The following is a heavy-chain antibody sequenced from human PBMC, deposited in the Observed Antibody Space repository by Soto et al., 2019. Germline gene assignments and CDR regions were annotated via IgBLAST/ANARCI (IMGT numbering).Heavy chain of an antibody. D-gene: IGHD3-16*02. Sequence: GGSLRLSCAASGFTFSSYGMHWVRQAPGKGLEWVAVISYDGSNKYYADSVKGRFTISRDNSKNTLYLQMNSLRAEDTAVYYCAKDGLRLGELSLLSYYYYYGMDVWGQGTTVTVSS. V-gene: IGHV3-30*18. CDR3: AKDGLRLGELSLLSYYYYYGMDV. J-gene: IGHJ6*02. CDR1: GFTFSSYG. CDR2: ISYDGSNK.